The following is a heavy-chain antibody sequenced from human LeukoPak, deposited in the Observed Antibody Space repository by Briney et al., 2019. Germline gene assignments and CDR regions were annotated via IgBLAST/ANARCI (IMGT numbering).Heavy chain of an antibody. Sequence: ASVQLSFTASGYSFTSYAMHWVRQPLGQRPEWVGWINVDSGNTKYSEKFQDRVTITRDTSAGTAYVELSRLSSEDTAIYYCARDHRANGNFVSATTFDFWGQGTLVTVSS. CDR3: ARDHRANGNFVSATTFDF. V-gene: IGHV1-3*01. CDR1: GYSFTSYA. J-gene: IGHJ4*02. D-gene: IGHD2/OR15-2a*01. CDR2: INVDSGNT.